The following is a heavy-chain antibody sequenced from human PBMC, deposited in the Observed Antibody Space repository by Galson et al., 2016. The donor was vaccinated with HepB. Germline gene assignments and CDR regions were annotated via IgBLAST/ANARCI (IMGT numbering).Heavy chain of an antibody. D-gene: IGHD2-2*01. V-gene: IGHV3-30-3*01. J-gene: IGHJ4*02. CDR2: ISFDGSNT. CDR1: GFTFNNYA. Sequence: SLRLSCAASGFTFNNYAMHWVRQAPGKGLEWVALISFDGSNTYYADSVKGRFTISRDNSKNTLYLQMNSLRAEDTAVYYCARDGALHQLLFRSYFDYWGQGTLVTVSS. CDR3: ARDGALHQLLFRSYFDY.